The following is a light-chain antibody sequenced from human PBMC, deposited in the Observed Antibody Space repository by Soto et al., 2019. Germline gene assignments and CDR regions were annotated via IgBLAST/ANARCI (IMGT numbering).Light chain of an antibody. J-gene: IGKJ1*01. CDR2: GAS. CDR3: QQYAISPWT. V-gene: IGKV3D-15*02. CDR1: QSVSSN. Sequence: EIVMTQSPGTLSVSPGERATLSCGASQSVSSNLAWYQQKPGQAPRLLIYGASTRATGIPARFSGSGSGTEFTLSISSLQSEDFAVYHCQQYAISPWTFGQGTKLEVK.